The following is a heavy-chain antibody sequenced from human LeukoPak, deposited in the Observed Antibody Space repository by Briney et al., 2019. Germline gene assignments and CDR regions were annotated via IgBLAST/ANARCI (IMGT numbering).Heavy chain of an antibody. CDR1: GFTFSDSV. Sequence: GGSLRLSCAASGFTFSDSVMHWVRQAPGSGLEWVAGISRDGGFEHYLESVKGRFTISRDNSKNMLYVQMNSLRVEDTSVYYCAREVHTSGHAPAFDVWGQGTMVTVSS. J-gene: IGHJ3*01. V-gene: IGHV3-30*03. CDR2: ISRDGGFE. CDR3: AREVHTSGHAPAFDV. D-gene: IGHD3-22*01.